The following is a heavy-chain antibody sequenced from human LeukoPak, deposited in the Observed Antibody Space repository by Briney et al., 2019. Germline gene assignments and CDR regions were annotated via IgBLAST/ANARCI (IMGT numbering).Heavy chain of an antibody. Sequence: GGSLRLSCAASGFTFSSYWMSWVRQAPGKGLEWVANIKQDGSEKYYVDSVKGRFTISRDNAKNSLYLQMNSLRAEDTAVYYCAKGEGRQQLVLGYWGQGTLVTVSS. CDR2: IKQDGSEK. CDR1: GFTFSSYW. D-gene: IGHD6-13*01. J-gene: IGHJ4*02. V-gene: IGHV3-7*01. CDR3: AKGEGRQQLVLGY.